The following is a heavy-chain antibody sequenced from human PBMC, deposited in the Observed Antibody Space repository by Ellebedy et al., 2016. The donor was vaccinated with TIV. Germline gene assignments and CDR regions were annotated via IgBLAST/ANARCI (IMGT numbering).Heavy chain of an antibody. CDR2: ISYDGSNE. V-gene: IGHV3-30*14. CDR1: GFTLSHFA. Sequence: GESLKISCAASGFTLSHFAMHWVRQAPGKGLEWVAVISYDGSNEYYADSVKGRFTVSRDNSKNTVYLQMTSLRVDDTAVYYCATDPDGVYGDTSAYWGRGTLVTVSS. J-gene: IGHJ4*02. CDR3: ATDPDGVYGDTSAY. D-gene: IGHD4-17*01.